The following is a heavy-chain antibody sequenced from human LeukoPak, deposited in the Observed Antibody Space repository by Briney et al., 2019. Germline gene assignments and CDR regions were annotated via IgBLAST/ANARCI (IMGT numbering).Heavy chain of an antibody. CDR1: GYTFTSYY. D-gene: IGHD3-3*01. CDR3: ASGYDFWSGPDY. V-gene: IGHV1-46*01. CDR2: INPSGGST. J-gene: IGHJ4*02. Sequence: ASVKVSCKASGYTFTSYYMHWVRQAPGQGLEWMGIINPSGGSTSYAQKFQGRVTITADESTSTAYMELSSLRSEDTAVYYCASGYDFWSGPDYWGQGTLVTVSS.